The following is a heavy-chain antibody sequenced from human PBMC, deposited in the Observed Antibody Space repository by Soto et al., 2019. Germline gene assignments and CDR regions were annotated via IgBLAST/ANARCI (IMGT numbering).Heavy chain of an antibody. D-gene: IGHD3-10*01. CDR1: GFAFRTYG. CDR3: ATDRGAAAFDY. CDR2: IWDDGSTK. Sequence: QVQLVESGGGVVQPGRSLRLSCAASGFAFRTYGMHWVRQAPGKGLEWVAVIWDDGSTKKYADSVKGRFTISRDNSKNTLYPELTSLRVEDMAVYYRATDRGAAAFDYWGQGTLVTVSS. V-gene: IGHV3-33*01. J-gene: IGHJ4*02.